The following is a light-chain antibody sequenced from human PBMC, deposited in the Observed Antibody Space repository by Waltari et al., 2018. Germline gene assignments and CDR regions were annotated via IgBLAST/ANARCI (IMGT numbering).Light chain of an antibody. CDR2: KPN. CDR3: LVYMGSGIWV. Sequence: QTVVTQEPSLSVSPGGTVTLTCALSSGSVSSTSYVSWYQQSPGQTPRTLVYKPNIRPSGGPHRFSGSSLGNKAALIITGAQADDECDYYCLVYMGSGIWVFGGGTKLTVL. J-gene: IGLJ3*02. CDR1: SGSVSSTSY. V-gene: IGLV8-61*01.